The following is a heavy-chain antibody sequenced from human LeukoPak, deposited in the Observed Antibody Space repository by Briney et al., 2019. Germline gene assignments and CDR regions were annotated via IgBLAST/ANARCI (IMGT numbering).Heavy chain of an antibody. CDR1: KFTFSDYY. CDR2: ISRSGNTI. CDR3: AVGALGVPGIAS. V-gene: IGHV3-11*01. D-gene: IGHD3-16*01. Sequence: GGSLRLSCAASKFTFSDYYMSWIRQASGKGLEWVSSISRSGNTIKYAGSVQARFTISRDNAKNSLYLQMNSPKAEDTAIYYCAVGALGVPGIASWGQGTLVTVSS. J-gene: IGHJ4*02.